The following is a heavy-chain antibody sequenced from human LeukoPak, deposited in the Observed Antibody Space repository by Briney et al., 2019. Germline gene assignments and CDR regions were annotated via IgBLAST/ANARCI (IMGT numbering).Heavy chain of an antibody. V-gene: IGHV3-48*03. J-gene: IGHJ6*03. Sequence: GGSLRLSCAASGFTFSNYEMNWVRQAPGKGLEWISHISNFGDMIHYADSVEGRFTISRDNAKNSLYLQMDSLRAEDTAVYYCAKDATAVVGTVHMVVWGKGTTVTIPS. CDR3: AKDATAVVGTVHMVV. CDR2: ISNFGDMI. D-gene: IGHD6-13*01. CDR1: GFTFSNYE.